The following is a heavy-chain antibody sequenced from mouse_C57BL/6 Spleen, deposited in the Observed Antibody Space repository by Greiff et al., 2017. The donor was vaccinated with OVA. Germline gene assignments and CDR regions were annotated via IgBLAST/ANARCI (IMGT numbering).Heavy chain of an antibody. V-gene: IGHV5-17*01. Sequence: EVQRVESGGGLVKPGGSLKLSCAASGFTFSDYGMHWVRQAPEKGLAWVAYLSSGSSTLYYADTVKGRSTLSRDNAENTQFLQMTSLRSEDTAMDYCARDSKRGWYFDVWGTGTTVTVST. CDR3: ARDSKRGWYFDV. CDR1: GFTFSDYG. CDR2: LSSGSSTL. J-gene: IGHJ1*03. D-gene: IGHD2-5*01.